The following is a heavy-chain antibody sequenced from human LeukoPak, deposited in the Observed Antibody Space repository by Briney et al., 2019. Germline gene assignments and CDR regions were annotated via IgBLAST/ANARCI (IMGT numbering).Heavy chain of an antibody. V-gene: IGHV3-66*01. Sequence: GGSLRLSCAASGFTVSSNYMSWVRQAPGKGLEWVSVIYSGGSTYYADSVKGRFTISRDNSKNTLYLQMNSLRVEDTAVYYCAGDFCSAGSCYPDNWGQGTLVTVSS. CDR3: AGDFCSAGSCYPDN. CDR2: IYSGGST. J-gene: IGHJ4*02. CDR1: GFTVSSNY. D-gene: IGHD2-15*01.